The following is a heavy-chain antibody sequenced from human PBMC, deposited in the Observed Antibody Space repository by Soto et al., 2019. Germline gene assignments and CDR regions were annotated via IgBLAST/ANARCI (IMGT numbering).Heavy chain of an antibody. D-gene: IGHD5-18*01. CDR3: TTDFGSTSYGFDY. CDR2: IKSRTDGGTT. J-gene: IGHJ4*02. CDR1: GFTFANAW. Sequence: PGGSLRLSCAGSGFTFANAWMSWVRQAPGKGLEWVGRIKSRTDGGTTDFAASVKGRFSISRDDSKKMVFLQMDSLKTEDTAVYYCTTDFGSTSYGFDYWGQGALVTVSS. V-gene: IGHV3-15*01.